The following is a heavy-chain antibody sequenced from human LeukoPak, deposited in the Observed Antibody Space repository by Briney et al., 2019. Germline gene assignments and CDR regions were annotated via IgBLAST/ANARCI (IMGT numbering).Heavy chain of an antibody. Sequence: SETLSLTCAVYGGSFSGYYWSWIRQPPGKGLEWIGEINHSGSTNYNPSLKSRVTISVDTSKNQFSLKLSPVTAADTAVYYCARGVAGWPLDYFDYWGQGTLVTVSS. D-gene: IGHD6-19*01. J-gene: IGHJ4*02. CDR3: ARGVAGWPLDYFDY. CDR1: GGSFSGYY. CDR2: INHSGST. V-gene: IGHV4-34*01.